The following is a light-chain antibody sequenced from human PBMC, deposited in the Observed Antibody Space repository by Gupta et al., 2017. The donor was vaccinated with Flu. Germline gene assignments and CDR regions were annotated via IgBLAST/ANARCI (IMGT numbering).Light chain of an antibody. J-gene: IGLJ3*02. V-gene: IGLV3-25*02. Sequence: SFELTQPPSVSVSPGQTAKITCSGDTLPKRYVYWYHQKPGQAPVWVIYNDRERPSGIPERFLCYSTGNNTTSLTSAVQTEDEGDDYCRYADTHRNYLVFGRGTRMTVL. CDR3: RYADTHRNYLV. CDR1: TLPKRY. CDR2: NDR.